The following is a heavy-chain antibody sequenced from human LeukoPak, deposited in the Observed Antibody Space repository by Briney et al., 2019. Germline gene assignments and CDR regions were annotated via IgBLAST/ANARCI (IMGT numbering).Heavy chain of an antibody. CDR1: GFTFSSYE. V-gene: IGHV3-48*03. J-gene: IGHJ4*02. CDR2: ISSSGSTI. Sequence: GGSLRLSCAASGFTFSSYEMNWVRQAPGKGLEWVSYISSSGSTIYYADSVKGRFTISRDNAKNSLYLQMNSLRAEDTALYYCARATYYYDSSGYRRPTHFDYWGQGTLVTVSS. D-gene: IGHD3-22*01. CDR3: ARATYYYDSSGYRRPTHFDY.